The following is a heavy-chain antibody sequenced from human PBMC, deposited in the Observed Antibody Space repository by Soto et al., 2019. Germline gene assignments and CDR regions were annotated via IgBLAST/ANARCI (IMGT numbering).Heavy chain of an antibody. CDR2: IYHSGST. Sequence: SETLSLTCAVSGGSISSSNWWSWVRQPPGKGVEWIGEIYHSGSTNYSPSVKSRITILVDKSKKQLSLKLNSVTAADTAVYYCARSPSSSWYGGGALEVWGQGTMVTVSS. CDR3: ARSPSSSWYGGGALEV. D-gene: IGHD6-13*01. J-gene: IGHJ3*01. CDR1: GGSISSSNW. V-gene: IGHV4-4*02.